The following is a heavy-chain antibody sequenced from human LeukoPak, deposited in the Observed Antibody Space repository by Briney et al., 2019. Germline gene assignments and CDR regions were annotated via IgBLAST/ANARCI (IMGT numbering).Heavy chain of an antibody. V-gene: IGHV3-23*01. CDR2: ISGSGGST. CDR3: AKDLYNYYDSSGYYRGRFDI. D-gene: IGHD3-22*01. CDR1: GFTFSSYA. J-gene: IGHJ3*02. Sequence: GGSLRLSCAASGFTFSSYAMSWVRRAPGKGLEWVSAISGSGGSTYYADSVKGRFTISRDNSKNTLYLQMNSLRAEDTAVYYCAKDLYNYYDSSGYYRGRFDIWGQGTMVTVSS.